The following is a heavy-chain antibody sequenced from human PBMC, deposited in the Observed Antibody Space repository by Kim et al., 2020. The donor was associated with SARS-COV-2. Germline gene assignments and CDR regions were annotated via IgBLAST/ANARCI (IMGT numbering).Heavy chain of an antibody. J-gene: IGHJ4*02. D-gene: IGHD6-13*01. CDR3: SRVRAAAGSGALDC. V-gene: IGHV4-59*01. CDR1: GGSISSYY. Sequence: SETLSLTCTVSGGSISSYYWSWIRQPPGKGLEWIGYIYYSGSTNYNPSLKSRVTISVDTSKNKFSLKLSSVTAADTAVYYCSRVRAAAGSGALDCWGQGT. CDR2: IYYSGST.